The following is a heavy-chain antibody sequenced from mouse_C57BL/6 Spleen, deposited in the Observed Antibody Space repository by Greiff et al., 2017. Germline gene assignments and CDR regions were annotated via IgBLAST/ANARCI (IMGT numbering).Heavy chain of an antibody. CDR2: FDPETGDT. Sequence: QVQLQQSGAELVRPGASVTLSCKASGYTFTDYEMHWVKQTPVHGLEWIGAFDPETGDTAYNQKFKGKAILTEDKSSSTAYMELRSLTSEDSAVYDCTRRDSKGFAYWGQGTLVTVSS. CDR1: GYTFTDYE. J-gene: IGHJ3*01. D-gene: IGHD2-5*01. V-gene: IGHV1-15*01. CDR3: TRRDSKGFAY.